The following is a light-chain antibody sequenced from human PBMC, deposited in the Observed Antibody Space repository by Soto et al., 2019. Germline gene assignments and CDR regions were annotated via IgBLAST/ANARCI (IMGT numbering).Light chain of an antibody. V-gene: IGKV1-27*01. CDR3: QEYKNAPLT. CDR2: GAS. Sequence: DIQMTQSPSSLSASVGDRVTITCRASQSISSYLNWYQQKPGKAPKLLIYGASTLQGGVPSRFSGSGSGTDFTLTITSLQPEDVATYYCQEYKNAPLTFGGGTKVDIK. J-gene: IGKJ4*01. CDR1: QSISSY.